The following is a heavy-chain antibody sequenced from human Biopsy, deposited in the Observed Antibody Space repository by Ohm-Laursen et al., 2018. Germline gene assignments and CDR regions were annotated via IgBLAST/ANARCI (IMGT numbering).Heavy chain of an antibody. Sequence: GASVKVSCKVSGGTFSNSAISWVRQAPGQGLEWMGGIITFFRTANYAQNFQGRLTITADEFTDTAYMELRSLRSEDTAVYYCAPQTPRDPDILTGAYHYDMAVWGQGTTVTVSS. D-gene: IGHD3-9*01. CDR3: APQTPRDPDILTGAYHYDMAV. CDR2: IITFFRTA. V-gene: IGHV1-69*13. CDR1: GGTFSNSA. J-gene: IGHJ6*02.